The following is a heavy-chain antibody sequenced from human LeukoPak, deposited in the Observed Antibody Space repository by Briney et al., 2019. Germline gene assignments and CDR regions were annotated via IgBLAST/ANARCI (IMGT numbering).Heavy chain of an antibody. CDR1: GGSISSGGYY. D-gene: IGHD6-19*01. J-gene: IGHJ5*02. CDR2: IYTSGST. CDR3: ARGIAVAGTRWFDP. Sequence: PSQTLSLTCTVSGGSISSGGYYWSWIRQPAGKGLEWIGRIYTSGSTNYNPSLKSRVTISVDTSKNQFSLKLSSVTAADTAVYYCARGIAVAGTRWFDPWGQGTLVTVSS. V-gene: IGHV4-61*02.